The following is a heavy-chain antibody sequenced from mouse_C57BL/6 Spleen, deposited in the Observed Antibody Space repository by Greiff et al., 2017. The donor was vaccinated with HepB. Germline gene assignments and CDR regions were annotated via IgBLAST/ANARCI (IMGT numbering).Heavy chain of an antibody. CDR1: GYTFTSYW. CDR2: IHPNSGST. D-gene: IGHD3-2*02. V-gene: IGHV1-64*01. Sequence: VQLQQPGAELVKPGASVKLSCKASGYTFTSYWMHWVKQRPGQGLEWIGMIHPNSGSTNYNEKFKSKATLTVDKSSSTAYMQLSSLTSEDSAVYYCARGQLRLPDYYAMDYWGQGTSVTVSS. J-gene: IGHJ4*01. CDR3: ARGQLRLPDYYAMDY.